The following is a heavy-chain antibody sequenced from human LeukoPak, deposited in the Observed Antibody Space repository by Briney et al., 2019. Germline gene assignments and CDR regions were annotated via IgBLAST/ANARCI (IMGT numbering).Heavy chain of an antibody. CDR2: ISGSGGST. J-gene: IGHJ4*02. D-gene: IGHD5-18*01. Sequence: PGGSLRLFCAASGFTFSSYAMSWVRQAPGKGLEWVSAISGSGGSTYYADSVKGRFTISRDNSKNTLCLQMNSLRAEDTAVYYCAKAQTWIQLWAPSDYWGQGTLVTVSS. CDR1: GFTFSSYA. V-gene: IGHV3-23*01. CDR3: AKAQTWIQLWAPSDY.